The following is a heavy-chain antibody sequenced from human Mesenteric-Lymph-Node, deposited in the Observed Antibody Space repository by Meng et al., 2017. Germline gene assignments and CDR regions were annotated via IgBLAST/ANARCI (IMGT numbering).Heavy chain of an antibody. V-gene: IGHV3-23*01. D-gene: IGHD2-21*01. CDR2: SNGGGDT. J-gene: IGHJ4*02. CDR3: AKELAHSRPFDY. CDR1: GFTFSNYA. Sequence: GESLKISCAASGFTFSNYAMSWVRQTPEKGLEWVAASNGGGDTFYADFAKGRFVISSDNSKNTLYLQMDSLRVDDTAVYYCAKELAHSRPFDYWGRGTLVTVSS.